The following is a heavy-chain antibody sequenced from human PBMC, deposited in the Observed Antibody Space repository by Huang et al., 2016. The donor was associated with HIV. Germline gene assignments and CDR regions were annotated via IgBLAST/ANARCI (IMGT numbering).Heavy chain of an antibody. D-gene: IGHD3-3*01. CDR2: IRYYGNKK. CDR3: AKDSPTDDYFYMDA. Sequence: QVQLVESGGGVVQQGGSRRLSCTASGFIFASYGMHWVRQAPGKGMEWGAFIRYYGNKKLYANSVKGRFTISRYDAKNTVYLQMNSLKGEDTAVYYCAKDSPTDDYFYMDAWGKGATVSVYS. V-gene: IGHV3-30*02. J-gene: IGHJ6*03. CDR1: GFIFASYG.